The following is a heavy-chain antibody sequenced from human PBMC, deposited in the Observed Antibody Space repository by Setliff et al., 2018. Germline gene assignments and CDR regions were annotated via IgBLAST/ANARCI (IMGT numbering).Heavy chain of an antibody. V-gene: IGHV4-39*01. CDR1: GASLGSGTYY. Sequence: SETLSLTCTVSGASLGSGTYYWGWIRQPPGKGLEWIGRIYYRGDTYYNASLKGRLTISVDTAQNQFSLRLTSVTAADTAVYYCARTSTGRYFDLWGRGTLVTVSS. J-gene: IGHJ2*01. CDR3: ARTSTGRYFDL. D-gene: IGHD2-2*01. CDR2: IYYRGDT.